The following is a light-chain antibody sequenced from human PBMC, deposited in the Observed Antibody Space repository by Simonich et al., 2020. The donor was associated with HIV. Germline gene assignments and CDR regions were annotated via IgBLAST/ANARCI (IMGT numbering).Light chain of an antibody. Sequence: DIQITQSPSSVSASVGDRVTVTCRANQSISSWLAWYQQKPGKAPKLLIYAASSLQSGVPSRFSGSGSGTDFTLTINNLQPEDFATYYCQQANSFPRTFGQGTKVEIK. CDR1: QSISSW. V-gene: IGKV1-12*01. J-gene: IGKJ1*01. CDR3: QQANSFPRT. CDR2: AAS.